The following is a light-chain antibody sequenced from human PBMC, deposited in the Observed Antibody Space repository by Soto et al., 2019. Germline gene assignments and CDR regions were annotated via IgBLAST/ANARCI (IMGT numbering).Light chain of an antibody. J-gene: IGKJ2*01. CDR3: QKYTNWPYT. CDR2: GAS. Sequence: EIVMTQSPATLSVSPGEGATLSCRASQSVSSNLAWYQQKPGQAPRLLIYGASTRATGIPARFSGSGSGTEFTLSISGLQSEDFAVFYCQKYTNWPYTFGQGTKLESK. CDR1: QSVSSN. V-gene: IGKV3-15*01.